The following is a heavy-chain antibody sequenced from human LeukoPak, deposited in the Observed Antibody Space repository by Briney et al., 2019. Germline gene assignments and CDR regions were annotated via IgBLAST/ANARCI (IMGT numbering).Heavy chain of an antibody. V-gene: IGHV4-4*07. Sequence: PSETLSLTCSVSGGSIRSHYWSWLRQPAGKGLEWIGHIFTSGTTNYNPSLKSRVTISVDPSKNHFSLKLKSVIAADTAVYYCARADDSSGFYSNWFDPWGQGILVTVPS. J-gene: IGHJ5*02. CDR3: ARADDSSGFYSNWFDP. CDR1: GGSIRSHY. CDR2: IFTSGTT. D-gene: IGHD3-22*01.